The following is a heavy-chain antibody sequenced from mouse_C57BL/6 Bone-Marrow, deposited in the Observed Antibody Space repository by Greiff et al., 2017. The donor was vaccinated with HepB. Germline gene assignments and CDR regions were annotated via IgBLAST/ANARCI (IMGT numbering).Heavy chain of an antibody. CDR2: IDPENGDT. J-gene: IGHJ2*01. CDR1: GFNIKDDY. CDR3: TTCYNLFDY. Sequence: VQLQQSGAELVRPGASVKLSCTASGFNIKDDYMHWVKQRPEQGLEWIGWIDPENGDTEYASKFQGKATITADTSSNTAYLQLSSLTSEDTAVYYCTTCYNLFDYWGQGTTLTVSS. D-gene: IGHD1-3*01. V-gene: IGHV14-4*01.